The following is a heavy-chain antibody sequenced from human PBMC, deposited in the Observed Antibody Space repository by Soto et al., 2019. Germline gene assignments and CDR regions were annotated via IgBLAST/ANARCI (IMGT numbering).Heavy chain of an antibody. Sequence: ASVKVSCKASGYTLTTYAMHCVRQAPGQMLEWMGWINAGNGNTKYSQKFQDRVTITRDTSASTAYMELRSLTSADTAVYYCARGLVRGDIALFNWFDPWGQGTLVTVSS. V-gene: IGHV1-3*01. CDR1: GYTLTTYA. CDR3: ARGLVRGDIALFNWFDP. D-gene: IGHD3-10*01. CDR2: INAGNGNT. J-gene: IGHJ5*02.